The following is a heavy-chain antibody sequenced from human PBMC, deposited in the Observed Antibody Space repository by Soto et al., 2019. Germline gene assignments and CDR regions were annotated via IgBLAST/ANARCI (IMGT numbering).Heavy chain of an antibody. CDR3: ARGSWHKFYMDV. J-gene: IGHJ6*03. V-gene: IGHV3-74*01. CDR1: GFTFRDYW. D-gene: IGHD6-13*01. CDR2: IDGKGGTT. Sequence: EVQLVESGGGLVQPGGSLRLSCAASGFTFRDYWMHWVRQTPGKGLVWVSRIDGKGGTTDYAGSVKGRLTISRDNAKNTVYLQMNSLRPEDTAVYYCARGSWHKFYMDVLGKGTTVTVSS.